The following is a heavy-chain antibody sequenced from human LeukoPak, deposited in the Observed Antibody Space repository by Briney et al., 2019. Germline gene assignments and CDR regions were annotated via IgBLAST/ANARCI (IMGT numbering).Heavy chain of an antibody. V-gene: IGHV1-69*05. J-gene: IGHJ5*02. CDR2: IIPIFGTA. Sequence: SVKVSCKASGGTFSSYAISWVRQAPGQGLEWMGGIIPIFGTANYAQKFQGRVTITTDESTSTAHMELSSLRSEDTAVYYCARDPTRGSSENWFDPWGQGTLVTVSS. CDR3: ARDPTRGSSENWFDP. D-gene: IGHD6-6*01. CDR1: GGTFSSYA.